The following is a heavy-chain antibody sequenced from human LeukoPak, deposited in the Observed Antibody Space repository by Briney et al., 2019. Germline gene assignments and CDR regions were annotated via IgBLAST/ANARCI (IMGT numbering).Heavy chain of an antibody. CDR1: GYTFTSYG. J-gene: IGHJ4*02. CDR3: ARLRDGSVDY. Sequence: KVSCKASGYTFTSYGISWVRQMPGKGLEWMGRLDPTDSYTNYSPSFQGHVTISADRSISTAYLQWNSLKASDTAIYYCARLRDGSVDYWGQGTLVTVSS. V-gene: IGHV5-10-1*01. CDR2: LDPTDSYT.